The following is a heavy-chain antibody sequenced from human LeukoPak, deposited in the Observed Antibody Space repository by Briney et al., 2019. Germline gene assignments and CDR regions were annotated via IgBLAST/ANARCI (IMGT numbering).Heavy chain of an antibody. CDR2: INPSGGST. CDR1: GYTFTSYY. D-gene: IGHD6-6*01. V-gene: IGHV1-46*01. CDR3: ARELPVGSRGWGGIAARPSWFDP. J-gene: IGHJ5*02. Sequence: ASVKVSCKASGYTFTSYYMHWVRQAPGQGLEWMGRINPSGGSTSYAQKFQGRVTMTRDTSTSTVYMELSSLRSEDTAVYYCARELPVGSRGWGGIAARPSWFDPWGQGTLVPVSS.